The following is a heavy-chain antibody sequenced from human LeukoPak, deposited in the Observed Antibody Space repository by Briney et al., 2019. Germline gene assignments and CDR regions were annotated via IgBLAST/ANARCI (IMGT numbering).Heavy chain of an antibody. D-gene: IGHD5-12*01. J-gene: IGHJ3*02. CDR2: IYYSGST. Sequence: SETLSLTCTVSGGSISSSSYYWGWIRQPPGKGLEWIGSIYYSGSTYHNPSLKSRVTISVDTSKNQFSLKLSSVTAADTAVYYCARRRGPYIVQDAFDIWGQGTMVTVSS. CDR1: GGSISSSSYY. V-gene: IGHV4-39*01. CDR3: ARRRGPYIVQDAFDI.